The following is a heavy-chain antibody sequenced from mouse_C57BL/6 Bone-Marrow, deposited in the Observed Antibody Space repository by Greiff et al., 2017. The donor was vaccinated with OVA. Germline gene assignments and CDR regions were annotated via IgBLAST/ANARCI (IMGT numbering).Heavy chain of an antibody. J-gene: IGHJ3*01. CDR3: ARAYDGYYGFAY. Sequence: QVQLQQPGAELVMPGASVKLSCKASGYTFTSYWMHWVKQRLGQGLEWIGEIDPSDSYTNYNQKFKGKSTLTVDKSSSTAYMQLSSLTSEDSAVYYCARAYDGYYGFAYWGQGTLVTVSA. CDR1: GYTFTSYW. CDR2: IDPSDSYT. V-gene: IGHV1-69*01. D-gene: IGHD2-3*01.